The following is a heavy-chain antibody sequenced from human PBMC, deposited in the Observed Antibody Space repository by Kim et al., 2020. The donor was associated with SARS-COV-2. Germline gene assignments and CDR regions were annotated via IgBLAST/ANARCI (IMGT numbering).Heavy chain of an antibody. Sequence: GGSLRLSCAGSGFTFSSYAMSWVRQAPGKGLEWVSAINSGGGRTYYADSVKGRFTISRDNTKNTLYLQMNSLRAEDTAVYYCAKAPTYYYGSGPIYWGQGTLVTVSS. CDR1: GFTFSSYA. D-gene: IGHD3-10*01. J-gene: IGHJ4*02. CDR2: INSGGGRT. V-gene: IGHV3-23*01. CDR3: AKAPTYYYGSGPIY.